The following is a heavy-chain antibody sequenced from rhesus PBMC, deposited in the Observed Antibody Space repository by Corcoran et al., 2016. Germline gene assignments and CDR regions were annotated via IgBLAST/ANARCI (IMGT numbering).Heavy chain of an antibody. CDR2: ISYDGSKK. J-gene: IGHJ4*01. D-gene: IGHD3-28*01. CDR3: ARAYYYDSGYYPRGLY. CDR1: GFPFSNYG. Sequence: EVQLVESGGGLVKPGGSVRLSCAASGFPFSNYGMHWVSQAQGKGMEGVAVISYDGSKKYYADSVKDRFTSSRDNSKNILYLQMNNLKLEDTAVYYCARAYYYDSGYYPRGLYWGQGVLVTVSS. V-gene: IGHV3-54*02.